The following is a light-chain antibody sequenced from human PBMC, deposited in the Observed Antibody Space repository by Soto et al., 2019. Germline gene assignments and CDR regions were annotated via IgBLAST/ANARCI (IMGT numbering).Light chain of an antibody. Sequence: EIVLTQSPGTLSLSPGERATLSCRASQSVSSSYLAWYQQKPGQAPRLRIYGASSRATGIPDRFSGSGSGTEFTLTISRLEPEDFAVYYCQQYGSSPYTFGQGTKLELK. CDR1: QSVSSSY. J-gene: IGKJ2*01. V-gene: IGKV3-20*01. CDR2: GAS. CDR3: QQYGSSPYT.